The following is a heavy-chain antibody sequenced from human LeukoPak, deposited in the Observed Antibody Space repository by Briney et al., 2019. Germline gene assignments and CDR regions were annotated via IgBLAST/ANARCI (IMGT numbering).Heavy chain of an antibody. D-gene: IGHD3-22*01. CDR3: AIVTYYYDSSGYLDY. CDR1: GYTFTSYG. J-gene: IGHJ4*02. V-gene: IGHV1-18*01. Sequence: ASVKVSCKAFGYTFTSYGISWVRQAPGQGLEWMGWISAYNGNTNYAQKLQGRVTMTTDTSTSTAYMELRSLRSDDTAVYYCAIVTYYYDSSGYLDYWGQGTLVTVSS. CDR2: ISAYNGNT.